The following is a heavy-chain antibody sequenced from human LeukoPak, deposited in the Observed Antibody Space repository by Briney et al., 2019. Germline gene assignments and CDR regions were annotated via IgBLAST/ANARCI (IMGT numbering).Heavy chain of an antibody. J-gene: IGHJ4*02. Sequence: PGGSLRLSCAASGFTVSTNYMSWVRQAPGKGLEWVLAVYTGGSTFYADSVKGRFTISRDNSKNTVYLQMNSLRPEDTAVYYCASWGRGYYDSGASFDYWGQGTLVTVSS. CDR1: GFTVSTNY. V-gene: IGHV3-53*01. D-gene: IGHD3-22*01. CDR2: VYTGGST. CDR3: ASWGRGYYDSGASFDY.